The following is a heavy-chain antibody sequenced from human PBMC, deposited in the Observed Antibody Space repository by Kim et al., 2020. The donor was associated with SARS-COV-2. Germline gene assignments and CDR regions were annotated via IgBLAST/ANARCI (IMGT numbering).Heavy chain of an antibody. V-gene: IGHV4-31*03. J-gene: IGHJ6*02. D-gene: IGHD2-2*01. CDR2: IYYSGST. Sequence: SETLSLTCTVSGGSISSGGYYWSWIRQHPGKGLEWIGYIYYSGSTYYNPSLKSRVTISVDTSKNQFSLKLSSVTAADTAVYYCARDRRIGYCSSTSCSNPYYYVMDVWGQGTTVTVSS. CDR3: ARDRRIGYCSSTSCSNPYYYVMDV. CDR1: GGSISSGGYY.